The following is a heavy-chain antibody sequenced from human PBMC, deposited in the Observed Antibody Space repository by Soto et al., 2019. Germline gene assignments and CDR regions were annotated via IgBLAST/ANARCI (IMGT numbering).Heavy chain of an antibody. J-gene: IGHJ6*02. CDR3: ARDKANSYYYYYYGMEV. CDR1: GFTFSSYS. CDR2: ISSSSSYI. D-gene: IGHD1-26*01. V-gene: IGHV3-21*01. Sequence: GWSLRLSCVASGFTFSSYSMNLVRQAPGKGLEWVSSISSSSSYIYYADSVKGRFTISRDNAKNSLYLQMNSLRAEDTAVYYCARDKANSYYYYYYGMEVWGQGTKVTVSS.